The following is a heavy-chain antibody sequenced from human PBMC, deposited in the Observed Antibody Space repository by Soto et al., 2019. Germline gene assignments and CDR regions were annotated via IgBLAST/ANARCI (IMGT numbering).Heavy chain of an antibody. Sequence: EVQLLESGGGLVQPGGSLRLSCAASGFSFSTCAVSWVRQAPGKGLEWVSSISASGDTTHYAESVRGRFTISRDNSRNTLHLQMRSLTAEDTAIYSCAAQATGYFVPFDFWGRGTLVTVSS. CDR1: GFSFSTCA. D-gene: IGHD3-22*01. J-gene: IGHJ4*02. CDR2: ISASGDTT. CDR3: AAQATGYFVPFDF. V-gene: IGHV3-23*01.